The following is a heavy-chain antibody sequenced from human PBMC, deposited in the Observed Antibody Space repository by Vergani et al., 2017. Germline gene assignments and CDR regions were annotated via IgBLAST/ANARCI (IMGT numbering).Heavy chain of an antibody. CDR1: GFTFSDYY. J-gene: IGHJ4*02. V-gene: IGHV3-11*06. D-gene: IGHD6-13*01. CDR3: ARGLAAAGTRGLCYFDY. Sequence: QVQLVESGGGLVKPGGSLRLSCAASGFTFSDYYMSWIRQAPGKGLEWVSYIISSSSYTNYADSVKGRFTISRDNAKNSLYLQMNSLRAEDTAVYYCARGLAAAGTRGLCYFDYWGQGTLVTVSS. CDR2: IISSSSYT.